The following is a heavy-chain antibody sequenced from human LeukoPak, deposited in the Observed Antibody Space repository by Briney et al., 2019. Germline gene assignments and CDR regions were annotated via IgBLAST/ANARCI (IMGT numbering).Heavy chain of an antibody. J-gene: IGHJ4*02. D-gene: IGHD2-2*01. CDR3: ARSRPDHCSSTSCYYY. CDR2: IKQDGSEK. CDR1: GFTFSSYW. V-gene: IGHV3-7*01. Sequence: GGSLRLSCAASGFTFSSYWMSWVRQAPGKGLEWVANIKQDGSEKYYVDSVKGRFTISRDNAKNSLYLQMNSLRAEDTAVYYCARSRPDHCSSTSCYYYWGQGTLVTVSS.